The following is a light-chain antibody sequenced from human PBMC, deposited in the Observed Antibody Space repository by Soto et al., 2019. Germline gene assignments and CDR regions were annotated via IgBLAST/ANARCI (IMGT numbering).Light chain of an antibody. J-gene: IGKJ4*01. CDR2: QAS. CDR3: QQGIDWPLT. CDR1: QSVTSY. Sequence: EIVLTQSPATLSLSPGERATLSCRASQSVTSYLSWYQQKPGQAPRLLIYQASNRATGVPGRFSGSGSGTDFTLTISSLEPDDFAVYYCQQGIDWPLTFGGGTKVALK. V-gene: IGKV3-11*01.